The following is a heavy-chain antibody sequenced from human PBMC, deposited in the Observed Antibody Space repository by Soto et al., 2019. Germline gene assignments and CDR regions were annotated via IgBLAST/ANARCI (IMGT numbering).Heavy chain of an antibody. V-gene: IGHV1-18*01. D-gene: IGHD2-2*01. J-gene: IGHJ4*02. CDR2: ISAYNGNK. CDR3: AEDLTVSNYAPLDY. Sequence: QVQLVQSGAEVKKPGASVKVSCKASGYTFTSYGISWVRQAPGQGLEWMGWISAYNGNKKYAQKLQGRVTMTTDTTTTTDDMELRRQRSDETDVYYGAEDLTVSNYAPLDYRGQGHVVTVSA. CDR1: GYTFTSYG.